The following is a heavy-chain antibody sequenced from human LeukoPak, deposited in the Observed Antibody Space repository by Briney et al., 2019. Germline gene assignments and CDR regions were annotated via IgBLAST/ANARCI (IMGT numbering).Heavy chain of an antibody. CDR3: ARDRKGGLIDY. D-gene: IGHD3-16*01. J-gene: IGHJ4*02. Sequence: SETLSLTCSVSGGSISSYYWSWIRQPPGKGLEWIGYTYYSGSTNYNPSLKSRVTISVDTSKNQFSLKLSSVTAADTAVYYCARDRKGGLIDYWGQGTLVTVSS. CDR2: TYYSGST. CDR1: GGSISSYY. V-gene: IGHV4-59*01.